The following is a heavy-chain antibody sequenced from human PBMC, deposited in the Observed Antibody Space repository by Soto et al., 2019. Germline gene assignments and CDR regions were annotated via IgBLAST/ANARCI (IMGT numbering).Heavy chain of an antibody. CDR2: LYDVAGS. CDR3: ASWHEREHAYDV. D-gene: IGHD1-1*01. Sequence: DVQLVESGGGLIQPGESLRLSCAAFGLTVSGKKYVAWVRQSPGKGLEWVSALYDVAGSFYADSVKGRFTTSSDSSKTTVYLQMYGLRPDDTAVYYCASWHEREHAYDVWGQGTTVTVSS. V-gene: IGHV3-53*01. CDR1: GLTVSGKKY. J-gene: IGHJ3*01.